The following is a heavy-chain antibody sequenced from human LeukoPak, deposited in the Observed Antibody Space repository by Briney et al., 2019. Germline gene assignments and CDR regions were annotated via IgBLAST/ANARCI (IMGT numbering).Heavy chain of an antibody. Sequence: GGSLRLSSAASGFTFSSYAMSWVRQAPGKGLEWVSAISGSGGSTYYADSVKGLFTISRDNSKNTLYLQMNSLRAEDTAVYYCAKTSSGYTGYFDYWGQGTLVTVSS. J-gene: IGHJ4*02. CDR1: GFTFSSYA. CDR2: ISGSGGST. D-gene: IGHD3-22*01. CDR3: AKTSSGYTGYFDY. V-gene: IGHV3-23*01.